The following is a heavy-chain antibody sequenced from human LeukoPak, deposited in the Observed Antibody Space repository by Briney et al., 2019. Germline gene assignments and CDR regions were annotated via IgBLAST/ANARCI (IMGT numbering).Heavy chain of an antibody. CDR1: GYTFSDYY. V-gene: IGHV1-2*02. Sequence: ASVKVSCKATGYTFSDYYMHWVRQAPAQGLEWMGWINPKSGATNSAQKFQGRVTMTRDASISTVYVELSRLTSDDTAVYYCAREKYDSELPDYWGQGTLVTVSS. CDR3: AREKYDSELPDY. D-gene: IGHD5-24*01. CDR2: INPKSGAT. J-gene: IGHJ4*02.